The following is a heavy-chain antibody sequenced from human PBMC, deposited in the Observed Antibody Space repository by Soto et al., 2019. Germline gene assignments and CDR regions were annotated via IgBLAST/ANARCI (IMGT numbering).Heavy chain of an antibody. D-gene: IGHD2-15*01. CDR3: SRDVYIAADL. CDR1: GGTFSSYT. J-gene: IGHJ5*02. V-gene: IGHV1-69*01. Sequence: QVQLVQSGAEVKKPGSSVKVSCKASGGTFSSYTINWVRQAPGQGLEWMGGITPMFGTANYAQKFQDRVTITADESTSTAYMELSSLRRDDTAVYYCSRDVYIAADLWGQGTLVTVSS. CDR2: ITPMFGTA.